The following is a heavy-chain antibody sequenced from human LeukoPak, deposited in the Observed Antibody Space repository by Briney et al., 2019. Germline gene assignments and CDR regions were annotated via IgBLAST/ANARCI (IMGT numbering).Heavy chain of an antibody. J-gene: IGHJ4*02. Sequence: SETLSLTCTVSGYSISSGYYWGWIRQPPGKGLEWIGSIYHSGSTYYNPSLKSRVTISVDTSKNQFSLKLSSVTAADTAVYYCASQSIAAAGLFFDYWGQGTLVTVSS. CDR1: GYSISSGYY. CDR2: IYHSGST. V-gene: IGHV4-38-2*02. D-gene: IGHD6-13*01. CDR3: ASQSIAAAGLFFDY.